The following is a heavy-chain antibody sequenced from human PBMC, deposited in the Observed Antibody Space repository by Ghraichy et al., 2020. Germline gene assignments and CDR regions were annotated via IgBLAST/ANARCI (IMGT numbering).Heavy chain of an antibody. CDR1: GFTFSSYS. CDR2: ISSSSSYI. J-gene: IGHJ4*02. D-gene: IGHD3-22*01. Sequence: GGSLRLSCAASGFTFSSYSMNWVRQAPGKGLEWVSSISSSSSYIYYADSVKGRFTISRDNTKNSLYLQMNSLRAEDTAVYYCARGDYYDSSGYYYGEYYFDYWGQGTLVTVSS. V-gene: IGHV3-21*01. CDR3: ARGDYYDSSGYYYGEYYFDY.